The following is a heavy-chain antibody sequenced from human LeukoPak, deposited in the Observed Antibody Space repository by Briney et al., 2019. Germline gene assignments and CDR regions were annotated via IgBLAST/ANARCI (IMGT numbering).Heavy chain of an antibody. Sequence: ASVKVSCKASGYTFTSYAMHWVRQAPGRRLEWMGWINAGNGNTKYSQKFQGRVTITRDTSASTAYMELSSLRSEDTAVYYCAREVDTAMVTFDYWGQGTLVTVSS. CDR2: INAGNGNT. J-gene: IGHJ4*02. CDR3: AREVDTAMVTFDY. D-gene: IGHD5-18*01. V-gene: IGHV1-3*01. CDR1: GYTFTSYA.